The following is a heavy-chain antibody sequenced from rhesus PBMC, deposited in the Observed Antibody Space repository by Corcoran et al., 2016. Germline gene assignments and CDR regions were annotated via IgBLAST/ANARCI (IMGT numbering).Heavy chain of an antibody. J-gene: IGHJ4*01. V-gene: IGHV1-111*02. CDR2: VDPVDGEA. CDR3: ATGGVGY. Sequence: EVQLVPSGAEVKKPGASVNISCKASGYTISDYSLHRVRQAPGKGLEWMGLVDPVDGEAIHAPKFQVRVTITADTSTDTAYMELSSLRSEATAVYYCATGGVGYWGQGVLVTVSS. D-gene: IGHD3-34*01. CDR1: GYTISDYS.